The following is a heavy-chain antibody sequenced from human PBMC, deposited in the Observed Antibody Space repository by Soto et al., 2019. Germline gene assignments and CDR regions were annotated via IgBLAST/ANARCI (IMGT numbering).Heavy chain of an antibody. CDR1: GFTFSNSA. Sequence: QIQLVQSGPEVKQPGTSVKVSCKASGFTFSNSAVQWVRQARGQRLEWIGWIVVGSGNTKYAQKFQGRVTITRDMSTSTAYMELSSLRSEDTAVYYCAAEVYEKSPYYFDHWGQGALVTVSS. J-gene: IGHJ4*02. CDR3: AAEVYEKSPYYFDH. V-gene: IGHV1-58*01. CDR2: IVVGSGNT. D-gene: IGHD3-3*01.